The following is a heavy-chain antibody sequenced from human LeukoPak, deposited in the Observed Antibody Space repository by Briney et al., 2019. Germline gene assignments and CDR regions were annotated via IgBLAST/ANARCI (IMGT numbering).Heavy chain of an antibody. Sequence: GGSLRLSCAASGFTFSSYGMSWVRQAPGKGLEWVSAISGSGGSTYYADSVKGRFTISRDNSKNTLYLQMNSLRAEDTAVYYCARASGWSYFDYWGQGTLVTVSS. D-gene: IGHD6-19*01. CDR1: GFTFSSYG. CDR2: ISGSGGST. V-gene: IGHV3-23*01. J-gene: IGHJ4*02. CDR3: ARASGWSYFDY.